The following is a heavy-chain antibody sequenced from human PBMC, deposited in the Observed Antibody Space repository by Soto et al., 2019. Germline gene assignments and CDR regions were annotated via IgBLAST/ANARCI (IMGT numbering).Heavy chain of an antibody. J-gene: IGHJ4*02. V-gene: IGHV1-18*01. CDR1: GYTFTSYG. Sequence: ASVKVSCKASGYTFTSYGISWVRQPPGQGLEWMGWISAYNGNTNYAQKLQGRVTMTTDTSTSTAYMELRSLRSDDTAVYYCARDDELGYCISTSCYSPDYWGQGTLVTVSS. CDR3: ARDDELGYCISTSCYSPDY. CDR2: ISAYNGNT. D-gene: IGHD2-2*01.